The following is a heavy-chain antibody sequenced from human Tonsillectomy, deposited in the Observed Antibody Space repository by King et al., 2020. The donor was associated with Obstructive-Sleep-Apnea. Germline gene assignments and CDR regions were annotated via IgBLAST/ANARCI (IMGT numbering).Heavy chain of an antibody. CDR2: ISSDGSNK. CDR1: GFTFSSYA. Sequence: VQLVESGGGVVQPGRSLRLSCAASGFTFSSYALHWVRQSPGKGLEWVAVISSDGSNKYYADSVKGRFTISRDNSKNTLYRQMNSLRAEDTAVYYCARVPYSDSDPWYFDYWGQGALVAVSS. CDR3: ARVPYSDSDPWYFDY. J-gene: IGHJ4*02. V-gene: IGHV3-30*04. D-gene: IGHD3-3*01.